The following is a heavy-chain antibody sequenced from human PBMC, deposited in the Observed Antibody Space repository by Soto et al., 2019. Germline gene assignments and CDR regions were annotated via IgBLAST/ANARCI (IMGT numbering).Heavy chain of an antibody. CDR1: GGSISSYY. CDR3: ARAPSAIAAADTWWFDP. D-gene: IGHD6-13*01. CDR2: IYYSGST. V-gene: IGHV4-59*01. J-gene: IGHJ5*02. Sequence: SETLSLTCTVSGGSISSYYWSWIRQPPGKGLEWIGYIYYSGSTNYNPSLKSRVTISVDTSKNQFSLKLSSVTAADTAVYYCARAPSAIAAADTWWFDPWGQGTLVTVSS.